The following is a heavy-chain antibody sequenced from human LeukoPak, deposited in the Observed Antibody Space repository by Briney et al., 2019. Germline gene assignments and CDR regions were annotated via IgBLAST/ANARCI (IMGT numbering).Heavy chain of an antibody. CDR3: ARGLYNWNDDVFYFDY. D-gene: IGHD1-1*01. V-gene: IGHV3-48*03. Sequence: GGSLRLSCAASGFTFSSYEMNWVRQAPGKGLEWVSYISSSGSTMYYADSVKGRFTISRDNAKNSLYLQMNSLRAEDTAVYYCARGLYNWNDDVFYFDYWGQGTLVTVSS. CDR1: GFTFSSYE. J-gene: IGHJ4*02. CDR2: ISSSGSTM.